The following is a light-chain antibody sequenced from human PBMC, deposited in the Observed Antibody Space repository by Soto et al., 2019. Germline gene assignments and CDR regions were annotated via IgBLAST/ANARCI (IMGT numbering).Light chain of an antibody. J-gene: IGLJ2*01. CDR3: CSYAASDLI. V-gene: IGLV2-23*01. CDR1: SSDVGPYKL. Sequence: QSALTHPASVSGSPGQSITISCSGASSDVGPYKLVALYQQHPDKAPKLIIHEGTKRPSGVSSRFSGSQSGTTASLTISGLQAEDEADYYCCSYAASDLIFGGGTKLTVL. CDR2: EGT.